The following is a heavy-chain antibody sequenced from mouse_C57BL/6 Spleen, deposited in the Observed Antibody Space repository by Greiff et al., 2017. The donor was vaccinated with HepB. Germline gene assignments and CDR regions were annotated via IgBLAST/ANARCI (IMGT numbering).Heavy chain of an antibody. V-gene: IGHV14-2*01. J-gene: IGHJ2*01. CDR3: GREDDYDNED. CDR1: GFNFNDYY. D-gene: IGHD2-4*01. CDR2: IDPEDGET. Sequence: VQLQQSGAELVKPGASVKLSCTASGFNFNDYYMHWVKQRPEQGLEWIGRIDPEDGETKYAPKFQGKATITADKSSNTAYLKLSSLTSEDTAVYYCGREDDYDNEDWGEGTTLTVST.